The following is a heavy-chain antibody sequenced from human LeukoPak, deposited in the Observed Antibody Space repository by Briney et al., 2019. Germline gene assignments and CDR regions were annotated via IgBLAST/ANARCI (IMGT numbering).Heavy chain of an antibody. CDR3: ARDLYSYGFPAYYYYYGMDV. J-gene: IGHJ6*02. D-gene: IGHD5-18*01. Sequence: GGSLRLSCAASGFTFSSYSMNWVRQAPGKGLEWVSSISSSSSYIYYADSVKGRFTISRDNAKNSLYLQMNSLRAEDTAVYYCARDLYSYGFPAYYYYYGMDVWGQGTTVTVSS. V-gene: IGHV3-21*01. CDR1: GFTFSSYS. CDR2: ISSSSSYI.